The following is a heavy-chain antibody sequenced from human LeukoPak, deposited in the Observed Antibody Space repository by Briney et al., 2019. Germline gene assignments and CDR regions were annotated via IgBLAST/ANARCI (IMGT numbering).Heavy chain of an antibody. J-gene: IGHJ6*04. D-gene: IGHD6-13*01. CDR1: GGSFSGYY. CDR2: INHSGST. CDR3: AKEGGYLLDV. Sequence: SETLSLTCAVYGGSFSGYYWSWIRQPPGKGLEWIGEINHSGSTNYNPSLKSRVTISVDTSKNQFSLKLSSVAAADTAVYYCAKEGGYLLDVWGKGTTVTVSS. V-gene: IGHV4-34*01.